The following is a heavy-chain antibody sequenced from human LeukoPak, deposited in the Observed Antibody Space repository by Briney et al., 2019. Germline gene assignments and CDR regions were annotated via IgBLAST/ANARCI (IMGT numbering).Heavy chain of an antibody. D-gene: IGHD3-22*01. V-gene: IGHV3-30*03. CDR1: GFTFSSYG. CDR3: ARGGLYDSSGYSPFDY. J-gene: IGHJ4*02. CDR2: ISYDGNNR. Sequence: PGRSLRLSCAASGFTFSSYGMHWVRQAPGKGLEWVAVISYDGNNRYYADSVKGRFTIARDNSKSTLYLQMNSLRPEDTAAYYCARGGLYDSSGYSPFDYWGQGTLVTVSS.